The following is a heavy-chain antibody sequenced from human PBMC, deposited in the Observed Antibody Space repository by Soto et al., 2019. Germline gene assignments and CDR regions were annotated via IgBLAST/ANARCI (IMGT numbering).Heavy chain of an antibody. Sequence: GASVKVSCKASGGTFSSYAISWVRQAPGQGLEWMGGIIPIFGTANYAQKFQGRVTITADESTSTAYMELSSLRSEDTAVYYCARVIAARHDAFDIWGQGTMVPVSS. D-gene: IGHD6-6*01. J-gene: IGHJ3*02. CDR3: ARVIAARHDAFDI. V-gene: IGHV1-69*13. CDR1: GGTFSSYA. CDR2: IIPIFGTA.